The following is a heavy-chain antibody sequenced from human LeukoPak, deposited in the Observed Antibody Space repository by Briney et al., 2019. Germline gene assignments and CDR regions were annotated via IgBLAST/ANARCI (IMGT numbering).Heavy chain of an antibody. CDR2: IYDSGST. V-gene: IGHV4-39*07. CDR3: ARGVYQAYYDFWSGYYPPYYFDY. Sequence: SETLSLTCTVSGGSIRSSYYYWGWIRQPPGKGLEWIGSIYDSGSTYYNPSLKSRVTISVDTSKNQFSLKLSSVTAADTAVYYCARGVYQAYYDFWSGYYPPYYFDYWGQGTLVTVSS. D-gene: IGHD3-3*01. J-gene: IGHJ4*02. CDR1: GGSIRSSYYY.